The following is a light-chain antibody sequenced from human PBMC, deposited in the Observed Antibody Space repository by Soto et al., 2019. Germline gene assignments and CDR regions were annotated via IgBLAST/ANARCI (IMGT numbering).Light chain of an antibody. Sequence: DIQMTQSPSSLSASVGDRVTITCRASQGISNYLAWYQQKPGIVPKLLIYAAFTLQSGVPSWFSGSGSGTDFTLTISSLQPEDVATYYCQKYNSAPPGITFGPGTKVDIK. J-gene: IGKJ3*01. CDR2: AAF. V-gene: IGKV1-27*01. CDR3: QKYNSAPPGIT. CDR1: QGISNY.